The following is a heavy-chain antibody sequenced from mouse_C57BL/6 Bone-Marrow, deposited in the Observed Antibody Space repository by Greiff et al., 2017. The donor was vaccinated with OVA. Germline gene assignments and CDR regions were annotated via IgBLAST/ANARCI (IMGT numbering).Heavy chain of an antibody. J-gene: IGHJ1*03. D-gene: IGHD1-1*01. CDR3: ARQRRITTRYFDV. Sequence: EVQLVESGGGLVQPGGSLKLSCAASGFTFSDYGMAWVRQAPRKGPEWVAFISNLAYSIYYADTVTGRFTISRENAKNTLYLEMSSLRSEDTAMYYCARQRRITTRYFDVWGTGTTVTVSS. V-gene: IGHV5-15*01. CDR1: GFTFSDYG. CDR2: ISNLAYSI.